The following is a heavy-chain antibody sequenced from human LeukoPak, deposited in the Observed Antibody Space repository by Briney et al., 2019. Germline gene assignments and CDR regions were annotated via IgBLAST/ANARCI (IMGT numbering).Heavy chain of an antibody. J-gene: IGHJ4*02. CDR1: GDSIFTNNVA. V-gene: IGHV6-1*01. Sequence: SQTLSLTCAISGDSIFTNNVAWNWIRQSPSRGLEWLGRTYYRSKWSFDYAVSVKSRITINADTSKNQFSLQLGSVTPEDTAVYYCARGEYTSFDNWGQGTLVTVSS. D-gene: IGHD6-6*01. CDR2: TYYRSKWSF. CDR3: ARGEYTSFDN.